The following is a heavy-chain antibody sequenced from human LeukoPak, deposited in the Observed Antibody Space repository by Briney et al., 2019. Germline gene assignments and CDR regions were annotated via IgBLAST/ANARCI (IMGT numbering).Heavy chain of an antibody. D-gene: IGHD3-10*01. CDR3: ATSGGYGSGSYLRAYYYYMDV. J-gene: IGHJ6*03. Sequence: SETLSLTCAVYGGPFSGYYWSWIRQPPGKGLEWIGEINHSGSTNYNPSLKSRVTISVDTSKNQFSLKLSSVTAADTAVYYCATSGGYGSGSYLRAYYYYMDVWGKGTTVTVSS. V-gene: IGHV4-34*01. CDR2: INHSGST. CDR1: GGPFSGYY.